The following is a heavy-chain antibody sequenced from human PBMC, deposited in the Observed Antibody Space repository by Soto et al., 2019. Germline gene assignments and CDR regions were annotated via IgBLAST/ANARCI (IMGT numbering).Heavy chain of an antibody. CDR1: GGSFSGYY. J-gene: IGHJ4*02. Sequence: SETLSLTCAVYGGSFSGYYWSWIRQPPGKGLEWIGEINHSGSTNYNPSLKSRVTISVDTSKNQFSLKLSSVTAADTAVYYCARGRRYSGYEVAYRGQGTLVTVSS. D-gene: IGHD5-12*01. CDR2: INHSGST. V-gene: IGHV4-34*01. CDR3: ARGRRYSGYEVAY.